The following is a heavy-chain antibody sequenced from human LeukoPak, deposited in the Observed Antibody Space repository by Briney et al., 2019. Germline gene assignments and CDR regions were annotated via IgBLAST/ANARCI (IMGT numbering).Heavy chain of an antibody. CDR2: ISSSSSTI. J-gene: IGHJ5*02. CDR1: GLTFSRYS. D-gene: IGHD3-3*01. V-gene: IGHV3-48*01. CDR3: ARDDQGSTYYDFWSGYYHP. Sequence: GGSLRLSCAASGLTFSRYSMNWVRQAPGKGLEWVSYISSSSSTIYYADSVKGRFTISRDNAKNSLYLQMNSLRAEDTAVYYCARDDQGSTYYDFWSGYYHPWGQGTLVTVSS.